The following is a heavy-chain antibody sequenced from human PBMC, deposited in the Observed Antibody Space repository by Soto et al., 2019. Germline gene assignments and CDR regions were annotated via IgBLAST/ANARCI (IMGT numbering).Heavy chain of an antibody. V-gene: IGHV4-30-2*01. CDR2: IYHSGST. D-gene: IGHD2-8*01. CDR1: GGSIXXXXXX. J-gene: IGHJ4*02. CDR3: ARGHDANND. Sequence: QVQLQESGSGLVKPSQTLSLTCAVSGGSIXXXXXXXXXXXXXPGKGLEWIGYIYHSGSTYYNPSLKSRVTISMDTSKNQFSLKLNSVTAADTAVYYCARGHDANNDWGQGTLVTVSS.